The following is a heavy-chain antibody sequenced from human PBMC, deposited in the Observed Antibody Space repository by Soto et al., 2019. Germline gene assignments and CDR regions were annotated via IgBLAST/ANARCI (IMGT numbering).Heavy chain of an antibody. V-gene: IGHV4-4*07. CDR3: PKGAGPPWFDH. Sequence: SETLSLTCTVSGDSMTTHYWSWVRQPAGKGLEWIGRVHAREKADYSPSLKSRVTMSMDTSKNRFSLKLNSVTAAETAVYYCPKGAGPPWFDHWAQGTLVTVSS. CDR1: GDSMTTHY. J-gene: IGHJ5*02. CDR2: VHAREKA.